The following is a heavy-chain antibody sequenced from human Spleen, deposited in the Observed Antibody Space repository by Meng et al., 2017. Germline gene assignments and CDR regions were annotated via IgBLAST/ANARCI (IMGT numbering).Heavy chain of an antibody. CDR1: GFSVSTRGVG. CDR2: IYWDDDK. D-gene: IGHD3-10*01. Sequence: QITLKESGPTLVKPTQPLTLTCTFSGFSVSTRGVGVGWIRQPPGKALEWLALIYWDDDKRYSPSLKGRLTITRDTSKNQVVLTMTNMDPVDTATYYCAHSPYASGVRRDFDYWGQGTLVTVSS. CDR3: AHSPYASGVRRDFDY. V-gene: IGHV2-5*02. J-gene: IGHJ4*02.